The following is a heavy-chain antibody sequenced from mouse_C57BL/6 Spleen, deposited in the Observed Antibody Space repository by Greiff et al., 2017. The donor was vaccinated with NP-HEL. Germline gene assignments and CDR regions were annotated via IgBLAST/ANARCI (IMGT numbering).Heavy chain of an antibody. D-gene: IGHD1-1*01. V-gene: IGHV1-26*01. Sequence: EVQLQQSGPELVKPGASVKISCKASGYTFTDYYMNWVKQSHGKSLEWIGDINPNNGGTSYNQKFKGKATLTVDKSSSTAYMELRSLTSEDSAVYYCARKATTVVEGYFDVWGTGTTVTVSS. J-gene: IGHJ1*03. CDR1: GYTFTDYY. CDR2: INPNNGGT. CDR3: ARKATTVVEGYFDV.